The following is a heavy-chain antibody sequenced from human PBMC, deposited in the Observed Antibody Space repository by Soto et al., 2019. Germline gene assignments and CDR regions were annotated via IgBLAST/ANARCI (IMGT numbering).Heavy chain of an antibody. V-gene: IGHV4-59*01. Sequence: SETLSLTCTASGGSISSYYWSWIRQPPGKGLEWIGYIYYSGSTNYNPSLKSRVTISVDTSKNQFSLKLSSVTAADTAVYYCARDRRSDYGDYVVNWFDPWGQGTLVTVSS. CDR2: IYYSGST. J-gene: IGHJ5*02. CDR3: ARDRRSDYGDYVVNWFDP. CDR1: GGSISSYY. D-gene: IGHD4-17*01.